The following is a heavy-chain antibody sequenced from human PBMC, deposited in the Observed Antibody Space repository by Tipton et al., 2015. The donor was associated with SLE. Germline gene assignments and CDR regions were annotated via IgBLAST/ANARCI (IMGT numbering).Heavy chain of an antibody. CDR1: GDSISSSSYY. Sequence: TLSLTCTVSGDSISSSSYYWAWIRQPPGKGLEWTGTIYNSGSTQYNPSLKSRPTISIDTSKNQLSLQLTSVTAADTAVYYCARGSVVADDFWGQGTLVTVSS. CDR2: IYNSGST. J-gene: IGHJ4*02. CDR3: ARGSVVADDF. D-gene: IGHD2-15*01. V-gene: IGHV4-39*07.